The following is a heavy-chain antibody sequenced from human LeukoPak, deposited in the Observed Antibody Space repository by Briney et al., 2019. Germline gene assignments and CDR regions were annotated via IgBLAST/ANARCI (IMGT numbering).Heavy chain of an antibody. CDR1: GGSFSGYY. J-gene: IGHJ6*03. CDR3: ARVVDTAMISYMEV. D-gene: IGHD5-18*01. CDR2: INHSGST. Sequence: SETLSLTCAVYGGSFSGYYWSWIRQPPGKGLEWIGEINHSGSTNYNPSLKSRVTISVDTSKNQFSLKLSSVTAADTAVYYCARVVDTAMISYMEVWGKGTTVTVSS. V-gene: IGHV4-34*01.